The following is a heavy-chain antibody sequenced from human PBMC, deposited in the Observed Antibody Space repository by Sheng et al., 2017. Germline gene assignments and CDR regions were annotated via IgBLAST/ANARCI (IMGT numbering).Heavy chain of an antibody. Sequence: QVQLVESGGGVVQPGRSLRLSCAASGFTFSSYGMHWVRQAPGKGLEWVAVISYDGSNKYYADSVKGRFTISRDNSKNTLYLQMNSLRAEDTAVYYCAKDLVTMVRGVKFHYYYGMDVWGQGTTVTVSS. D-gene: IGHD3-10*01. J-gene: IGHJ6*02. CDR2: ISYDGSNK. CDR1: GFTFSSYG. CDR3: AKDLVTMVRGVKFHYYYGMDV. V-gene: IGHV3-30*18.